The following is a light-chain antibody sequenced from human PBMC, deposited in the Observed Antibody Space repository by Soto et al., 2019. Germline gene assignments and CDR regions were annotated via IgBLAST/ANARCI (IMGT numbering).Light chain of an antibody. V-gene: IGLV1-51*01. J-gene: IGLJ3*02. CDR1: SAKIGKHY. CDR2: DNN. CDR3: ATVDSSLSAVGV. Sequence: QSMLTQPPSVSAAPGQKVTISCSGSSAKIGKHYVSWYRQLPGTAPKLLIYDNNNRPSGIPDRFSGSKSGTSATLGITGLQTGAEDDYFCATVDSSLSAVGVFGGGTKLTVL.